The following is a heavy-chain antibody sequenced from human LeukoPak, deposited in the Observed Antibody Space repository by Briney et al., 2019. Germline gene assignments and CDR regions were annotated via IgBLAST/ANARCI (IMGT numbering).Heavy chain of an antibody. CDR1: GGSISNYY. J-gene: IGHJ5*02. V-gene: IGHV4-59*12. CDR2: IYYSGST. CDR3: ARAYYYDSSGYPYNWFDP. D-gene: IGHD3-22*01. Sequence: SETLSLTCTVSGGSISNYYWSWIRQPPGKGLERIGSIYYSGSTYYNPSLKSRVTISVDTSKNQFSLKLSSVTAADTAVYYCARAYYYDSSGYPYNWFDPWGQGTLVTVSS.